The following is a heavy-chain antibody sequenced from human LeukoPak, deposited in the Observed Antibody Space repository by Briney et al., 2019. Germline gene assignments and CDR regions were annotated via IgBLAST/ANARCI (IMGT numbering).Heavy chain of an antibody. CDR3: ARVGGVYDSSGYIDY. D-gene: IGHD3-22*01. J-gene: IGHJ4*02. Sequence: GGTLRLSCAASGFTFDDYCISWVRQAPGKGLGWVSGINWNGGSTSYADSVKGRFTISRDNAKNSLYLQMNSLRAEDTALYYCARVGGVYDSSGYIDYWGQGTLVTVSS. V-gene: IGHV3-20*04. CDR1: GFTFDDYC. CDR2: INWNGGST.